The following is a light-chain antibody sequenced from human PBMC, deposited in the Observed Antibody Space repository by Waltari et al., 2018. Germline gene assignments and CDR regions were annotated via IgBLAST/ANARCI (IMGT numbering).Light chain of an antibody. CDR1: QILLYSRNNKNY. CDR3: QQYYDRPRT. V-gene: IGKV4-1*01. CDR2: WAS. Sequence: DFVMTQSPDSLAVSLGERATINCKSSQILLYSRNNKNYLVWYQQKPGQPPKVRIYWASTRESGVPDQFSCSGSGTDFTLTISSLQAEDVAVYYCQQYYDRPRTFGQGTKVEIK. J-gene: IGKJ1*01.